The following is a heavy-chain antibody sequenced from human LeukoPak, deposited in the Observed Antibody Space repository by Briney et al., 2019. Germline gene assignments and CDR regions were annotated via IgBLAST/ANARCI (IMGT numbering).Heavy chain of an antibody. J-gene: IGHJ6*02. V-gene: IGHV3-23*01. CDR2: ISGSGGST. CDR3: AKDSSSWFSYYSYGMDV. Sequence: GGSLRLSCAASGFAFSSYAMSWVRQAPGKGLEWVSAISGSGGSTYYADSVKGRFIISRDNSKNTLYLQMNSLRAEDTAVYYCAKDSSSWFSYYSYGMDVWGQGTTVTVSS. CDR1: GFAFSSYA. D-gene: IGHD6-13*01.